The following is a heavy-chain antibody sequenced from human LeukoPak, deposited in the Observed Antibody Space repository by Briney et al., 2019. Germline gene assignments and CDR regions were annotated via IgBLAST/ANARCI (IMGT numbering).Heavy chain of an antibody. CDR1: GGSISSHY. CDR3: ARVRGGYCTNGVCYNAGAFDI. V-gene: IGHV4-59*11. D-gene: IGHD2-8*01. CDR2: IYYSGST. Sequence: SETLSLTCTVSGGSISSHYWSWIRQPPGKGLEWIGYIYYSGSTNYNPSLKSRVTISVDTSKNQFSLKLSSVTAADTAVYYCARVRGGYCTNGVCYNAGAFDIWGQGTMVTVSS. J-gene: IGHJ3*02.